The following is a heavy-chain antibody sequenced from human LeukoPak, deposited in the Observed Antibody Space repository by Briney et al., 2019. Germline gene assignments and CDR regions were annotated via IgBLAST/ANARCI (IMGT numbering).Heavy chain of an antibody. CDR1: GDSISSYY. CDR2: ISSSGSTI. CDR3: ARRCKDILTPYYFDY. J-gene: IGHJ4*02. Sequence: LSLTCSVSGDSISSYYWSWIRQPPGKGLEWVSYISSSGSTIYYADSGKGRFTISRDNAKNSLYLQMNSLRAEDTAVYYCARRCKDILTPYYFDYWGQGTLVTVSS. D-gene: IGHD3-9*01. V-gene: IGHV3-11*01.